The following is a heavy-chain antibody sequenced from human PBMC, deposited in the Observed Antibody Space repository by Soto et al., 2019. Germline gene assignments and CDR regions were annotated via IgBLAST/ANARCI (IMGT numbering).Heavy chain of an antibody. CDR3: ARGRPYCTNGVCYIAYFDY. J-gene: IGHJ4*02. Sequence: VASVKVSCEASGYTFTSYGISWVRQAPGQGLEWMGWISAYNGNTNYAQKLQGRVTMTTDTSTSTAYMELRSLRSDDTAVYYCARGRPYCTNGVCYIAYFDYWGQGTLVTV. V-gene: IGHV1-18*01. D-gene: IGHD2-8*01. CDR1: GYTFTSYG. CDR2: ISAYNGNT.